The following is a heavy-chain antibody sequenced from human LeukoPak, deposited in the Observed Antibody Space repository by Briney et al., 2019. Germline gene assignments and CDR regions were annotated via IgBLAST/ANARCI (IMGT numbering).Heavy chain of an antibody. D-gene: IGHD3-3*01. Sequence: GASVKVSCKASGYTFTSYGISWVRQAPGQGLEWMGWISAYNGNTNYAQKLQGRVTTTTDTSTSTAYMELRSLRSDDTAVYYCARDTPLFLDPPLYYYGMDVWGQGTTVTVSS. CDR3: ARDTPLFLDPPLYYYGMDV. V-gene: IGHV1-18*01. J-gene: IGHJ6*02. CDR2: ISAYNGNT. CDR1: GYTFTSYG.